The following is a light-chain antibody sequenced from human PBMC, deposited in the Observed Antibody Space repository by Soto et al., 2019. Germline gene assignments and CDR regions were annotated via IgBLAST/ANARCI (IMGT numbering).Light chain of an antibody. V-gene: IGLV1-44*01. CDR2: SNH. CDR3: VSWDDSLYGVI. CDR1: TSNIGGNT. Sequence: QSVLTQPPSASATPGQRVTISCSGSTSNIGGNTVSWYQQLPGTAPKLLIYSNHQRPSGVPDRFSGSKSGTSASLAISGLQSEDEADYYCVSWDDSLYGVIFGGGTQLTVL. J-gene: IGLJ2*01.